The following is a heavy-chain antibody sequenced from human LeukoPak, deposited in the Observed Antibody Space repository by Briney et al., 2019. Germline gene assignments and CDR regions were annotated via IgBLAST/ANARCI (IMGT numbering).Heavy chain of an antibody. J-gene: IGHJ4*02. Sequence: SETLSLTCAVYGGSFSGYYWSWIRQPPGKGLEWIGEINHSGSTNYNPSLKGRVTISVDTSKNQFSLKLSSVTAADTAVYYCARVTRWNPRRGEDYFDYWGQGTLVTVSS. CDR2: INHSGST. V-gene: IGHV4-34*01. D-gene: IGHD1-1*01. CDR3: ARVTRWNPRRGEDYFDY. CDR1: GGSFSGYY.